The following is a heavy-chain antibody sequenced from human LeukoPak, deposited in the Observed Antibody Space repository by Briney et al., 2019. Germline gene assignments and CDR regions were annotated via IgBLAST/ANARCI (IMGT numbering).Heavy chain of an antibody. CDR1: GFTISSCA. Sequence: GGSLRLSCAASGFTISSCAMSWVRQPAGKGLEWVSTISGSGSSTFYADSVKCRFTISRDNSKNTLYLQMNSLRAEDTAVYYCAKTPRGYTYLPEYWGQGTLVTV. D-gene: IGHD1-1*01. J-gene: IGHJ4*02. CDR3: AKTPRGYTYLPEY. V-gene: IGHV3-23*01. CDR2: ISGSGSST.